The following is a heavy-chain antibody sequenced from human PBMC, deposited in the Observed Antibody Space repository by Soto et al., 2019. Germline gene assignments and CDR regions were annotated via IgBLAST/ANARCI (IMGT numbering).Heavy chain of an antibody. CDR1: GFTFSSYE. V-gene: IGHV3-48*03. CDR2: ISSSGSTI. J-gene: IGHJ4*02. D-gene: IGHD3-10*01. CDR3: ARDPGQHGEIDY. Sequence: WGSLRLSCAASGFTFSSYEMNWVRQAPGKGLEWVSYISSSGSTIYYADSVKGRFTISRDNAKNSLYLQMNSLRAEDTAVYYCARDPGQHGEIDYWGQGTLVTVSS.